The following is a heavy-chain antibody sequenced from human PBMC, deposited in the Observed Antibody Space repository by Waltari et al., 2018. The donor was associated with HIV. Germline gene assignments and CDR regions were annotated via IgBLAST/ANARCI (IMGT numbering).Heavy chain of an antibody. CDR1: GYSFTSYW. CDR2: LDPGDSDT. V-gene: IGHV5-51*03. D-gene: IGHD1-26*01. J-gene: IGHJ4*02. CDR3: ARLNSGSLEYYFDY. Sequence: EVQLVQSGAEVKKPGESLKISCKGSGYSFTSYWIGWVRQLPGKGLEWRGILDPGDSDTRYSPPFQGQVTISADKSISTAYLQWSSLKASDTAMYYCARLNSGSLEYYFDYWGQGTLVTVSS.